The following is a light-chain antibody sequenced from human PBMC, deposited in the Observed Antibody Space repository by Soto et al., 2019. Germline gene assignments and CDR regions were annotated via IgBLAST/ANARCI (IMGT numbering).Light chain of an antibody. V-gene: IGKV1-39*01. J-gene: IGKJ1*01. CDR1: QDIKNY. CDR2: AAS. CDR3: QQGFSLPWT. Sequence: DIKVTQSPSSLSASVGDRVTITCRASQDIKNYLNWYQRKPGTAPRLLIYAASILHSGVPSTFSASGSGTDFALNSSSRQAVEVGSYYCQQGFSLPWTFGEGTKVEVK.